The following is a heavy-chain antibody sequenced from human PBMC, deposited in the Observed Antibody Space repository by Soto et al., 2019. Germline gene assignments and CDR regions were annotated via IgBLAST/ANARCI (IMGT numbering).Heavy chain of an antibody. Sequence: GGSLRLSCAVSGFTFSSCTMNWVRQAPGKGLEWVSSISSSGSMYYADSVKGRFTISRDNAKNSLYLQMSSLRAEDTAVYYCSREVQPVVRREYDYWGQGTLVTVSS. J-gene: IGHJ4*02. V-gene: IGHV3-21*01. CDR1: GFTFSSCT. CDR3: SREVQPVVRREYDY. CDR2: ISSSGSM. D-gene: IGHD1-1*01.